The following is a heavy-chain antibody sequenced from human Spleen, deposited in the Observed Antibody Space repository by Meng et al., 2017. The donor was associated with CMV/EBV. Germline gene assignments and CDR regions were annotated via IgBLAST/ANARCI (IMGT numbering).Heavy chain of an antibody. CDR2: INSDGSST. CDR1: GFTFSNYW. CDR3: ARDFDFRSGKDYGMDV. Sequence: GESLKISCAASGFTFSNYWMNWVRQAPGKGLMWVSHINSDGSSTSSADSVKGRFTISRDNAKNTLYLQMNSLGAEDTAVYYCARDFDFRSGKDYGMDVWGQGTTVTVSS. J-gene: IGHJ6*02. V-gene: IGHV3-74*01. D-gene: IGHD3-3*01.